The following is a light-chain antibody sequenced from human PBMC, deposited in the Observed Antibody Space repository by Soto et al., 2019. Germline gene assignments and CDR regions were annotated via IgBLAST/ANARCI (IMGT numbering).Light chain of an antibody. Sequence: QSMLTQPPSASGPPGQRVTMSCSGSSSNIGSNTVNWYQHLPGTAPKLVVYSNNKRPSGVPDRFSGSKSGTSVSLAISGLQSEDEADYYCATWDDSLKGYVFGTGTKLTVL. CDR2: SNN. CDR3: ATWDDSLKGYV. J-gene: IGLJ1*01. V-gene: IGLV1-44*01. CDR1: SSNIGSNT.